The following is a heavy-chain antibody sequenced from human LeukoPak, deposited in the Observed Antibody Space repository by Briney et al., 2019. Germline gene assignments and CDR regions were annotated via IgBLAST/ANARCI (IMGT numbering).Heavy chain of an antibody. CDR1: GFTFSSYW. CDR2: ISWNSGSI. D-gene: IGHD1-14*01. CDR3: AKENLRRGFDP. V-gene: IGHV3-9*03. J-gene: IGHJ5*02. Sequence: GGSLRLSCAASGFTFSSYWMSWVRQAPGKGLEWVSGISWNSGSIGYADSVKGRFTISRDNAKNSLYLQMNSLRAEDMALYYCAKENLRRGFDPWGQGTLVTVSS.